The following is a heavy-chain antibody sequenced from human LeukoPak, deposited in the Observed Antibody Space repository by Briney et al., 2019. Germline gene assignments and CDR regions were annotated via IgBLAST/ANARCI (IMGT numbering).Heavy chain of an antibody. Sequence: GASVKVSCKASGYIFTGYCMHWVRQAPGQGLEWMGIINPSGGTTSYAQKFQGRVTMTRDTSTSTVYMELSSLRSEDTAVYYCARDLNWFDPWGQGTLVTVSS. V-gene: IGHV1-46*01. CDR1: GYIFTGYC. J-gene: IGHJ5*02. CDR2: INPSGGTT. CDR3: ARDLNWFDP.